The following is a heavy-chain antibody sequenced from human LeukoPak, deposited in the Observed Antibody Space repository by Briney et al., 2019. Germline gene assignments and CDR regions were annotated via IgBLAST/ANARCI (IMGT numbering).Heavy chain of an antibody. V-gene: IGHV3-48*04. CDR1: GFTFSIYS. CDR2: ISSSSSTI. D-gene: IGHD3-22*01. Sequence: PGGSLRLSCAASGFTFSIYSMNWVRQAPGKGLEWVSYISSSSSTIYYADSVKGRFTISRDNAKNSLYLQMNSLRAEDTAVYYCAPLTYYYDSSGSSGYWGQGTLVTVSS. CDR3: APLTYYYDSSGSSGY. J-gene: IGHJ4*02.